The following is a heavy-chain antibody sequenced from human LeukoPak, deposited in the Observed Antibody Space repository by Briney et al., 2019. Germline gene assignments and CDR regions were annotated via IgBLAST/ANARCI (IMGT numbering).Heavy chain of an antibody. CDR2: IYNSGSS. D-gene: IGHD3-22*01. J-gene: IGHJ4*02. CDR1: GGSISSYY. Sequence: SETLSLTCTVSGGSISSYYWSWIRQPPGKGLEWIGYIYNSGSSNYNPSLRSRVTMLVDKSKNQFSLRVSSVTAADTAVYYCARLRAYYYDSSGYYNFDFWGQGTLVTVSS. CDR3: ARLRAYYYDSSGYYNFDF. V-gene: IGHV4-59*08.